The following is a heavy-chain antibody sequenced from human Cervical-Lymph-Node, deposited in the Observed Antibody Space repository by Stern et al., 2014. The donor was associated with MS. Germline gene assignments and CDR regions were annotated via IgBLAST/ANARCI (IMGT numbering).Heavy chain of an antibody. J-gene: IGHJ6*02. V-gene: IGHV2-5*02. CDR2: VYWDDDK. D-gene: IGHD3-10*02. CDR1: GFSLNTRGVA. CDR3: ARDTCSGTSPYNYYGMDV. Sequence: QVTLRESGPTLVKPTETLTLTCTFSGFSLNTRGVAVGWIRQPPVKALEWLAVVYWDDDKRYSPPLKSRLTITKDTSRNQVVLTMTNMDPVDTATYYCARDTCSGTSPYNYYGMDVWGQGTTVTVSS.